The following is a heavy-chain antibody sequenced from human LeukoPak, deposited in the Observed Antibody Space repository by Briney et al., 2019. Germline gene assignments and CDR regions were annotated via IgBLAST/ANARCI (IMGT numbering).Heavy chain of an antibody. CDR2: VYNTGST. D-gene: IGHD4-17*01. J-gene: IGHJ3*02. CDR3: ARDLLGDYGTFDI. V-gene: IGHV4-4*07. CDR1: GGSITTHY. Sequence: SETLSLTCTVSGGSITTHYWSWIRQPAGREVEWIGRVYNTGSTKYDPSLESRVTMSVDTSSNRFSLRLRSVTAADTAVYYCARDLLGDYGTFDIWGQGAMVTVSS.